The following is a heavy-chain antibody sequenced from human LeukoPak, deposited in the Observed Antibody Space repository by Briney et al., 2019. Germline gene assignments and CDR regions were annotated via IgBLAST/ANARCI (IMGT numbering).Heavy chain of an antibody. V-gene: IGHV1-18*01. CDR1: GYTFTSYG. CDR3: ARDSCSSTSCHPWFDP. D-gene: IGHD2-2*01. Sequence: GASVKVSCKASGYTFTSYGISWVRQAPGQGLEWMGWISAYNGNTNYAQKLQGRVTMTTDTSTSTAYMELRSLRSDDTAVYYCARDSCSSTSCHPWFDPWGQGTLVTVSS. CDR2: ISAYNGNT. J-gene: IGHJ5*02.